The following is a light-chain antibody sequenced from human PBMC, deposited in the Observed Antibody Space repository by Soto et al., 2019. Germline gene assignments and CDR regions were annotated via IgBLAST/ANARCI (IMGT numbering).Light chain of an antibody. Sequence: EIVMTQSPATLSVSPGESATLSCRASQSVDNKLAWYQQKPGQAPRLLIYYASTRATGVPARFSGSGSGTEFTLTISSLQSEEFAVYYCQHHNDWVKTFGQGTKLEI. CDR2: YAS. CDR1: QSVDNK. J-gene: IGKJ2*01. CDR3: QHHNDWVKT. V-gene: IGKV3D-15*01.